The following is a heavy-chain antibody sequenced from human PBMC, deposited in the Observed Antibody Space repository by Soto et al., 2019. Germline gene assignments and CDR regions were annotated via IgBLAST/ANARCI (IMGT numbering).Heavy chain of an antibody. D-gene: IGHD6-19*01. J-gene: IGHJ3*02. Sequence: SQTLSLTCAISGDSFSSNSAAWNWIRQSPSRGLEWLGRTYYRSKWYNDYAVSVKSRITINPDTSKNQFSLQLNSVTPEDTAVYYCARAYSSGWPPFDAFDIWGQGTMVTVSS. CDR2: TYYRSKWYN. CDR3: ARAYSSGWPPFDAFDI. CDR1: GDSFSSNSAA. V-gene: IGHV6-1*01.